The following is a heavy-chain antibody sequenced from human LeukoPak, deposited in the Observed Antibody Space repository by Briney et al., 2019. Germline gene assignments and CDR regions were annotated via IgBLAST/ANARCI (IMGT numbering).Heavy chain of an antibody. J-gene: IGHJ2*01. CDR3: ARAGFYYDSSGYPYWYFDL. CDR2: IYYSGST. V-gene: IGHV4-59*01. D-gene: IGHD3-22*01. CDR1: GGFISSYY. Sequence: SETLSLTCTVSGGFISSYYWSWIRQPPGKGLEWIGYIYYSGSTNYNPSLKSRVTISVDTSKNQFSLKLSSVTAADTAVYYCARAGFYYDSSGYPYWYFDLWGRGTLVTVSS.